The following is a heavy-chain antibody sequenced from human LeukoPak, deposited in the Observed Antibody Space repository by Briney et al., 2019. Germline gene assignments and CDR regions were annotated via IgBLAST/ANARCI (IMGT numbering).Heavy chain of an antibody. CDR1: GGSISSYY. Sequence: SETLSLTCTVSGGSISSYYWSWIRPPPGKGLEWIGYIYYSGSTNYNPSLKSRVTISVDTSKNQFSLKLSSVTAADTAVYYCARDGGYGSGAFDIWGQGTMVTVSS. D-gene: IGHD3-10*01. V-gene: IGHV4-59*01. CDR3: ARDGGYGSGAFDI. CDR2: IYYSGST. J-gene: IGHJ3*02.